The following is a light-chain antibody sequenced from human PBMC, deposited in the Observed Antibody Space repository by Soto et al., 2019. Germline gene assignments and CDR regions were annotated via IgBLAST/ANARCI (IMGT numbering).Light chain of an antibody. CDR1: QSVSSSY. V-gene: IGKV3-20*01. CDR2: GAS. CDR3: QQYGSSPQT. J-gene: IGKJ1*01. Sequence: EIVLTQSPGTLSLSPGERATLSCRASQSVSSSYLAWYQQKPGQAPRLLIYGASSRATGIPDRFSGSGSGTDLTLTIRRLEPEDFAVYYCQQYGSSPQTFGQGTKVEIK.